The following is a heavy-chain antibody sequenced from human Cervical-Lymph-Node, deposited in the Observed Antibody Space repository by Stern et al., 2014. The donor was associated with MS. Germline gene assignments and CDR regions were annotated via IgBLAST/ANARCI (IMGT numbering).Heavy chain of an antibody. J-gene: IGHJ4*02. V-gene: IGHV3-15*01. D-gene: IGHD3-22*01. CDR2: IKSNTDGGTT. CDR3: ATDLVVITTNFDY. Sequence: VQLVESGGGLVKPGGSLRLSCATSGFSFSNAWMSWVRQAPGKGRGWVGRIKSNTDGGTTDYAAPVKGRFTMSRDDSKDTLYLQMNSLKTEDTAVYYCATDLVVITTNFDYWGQGTLVTVSS. CDR1: GFSFSNAW.